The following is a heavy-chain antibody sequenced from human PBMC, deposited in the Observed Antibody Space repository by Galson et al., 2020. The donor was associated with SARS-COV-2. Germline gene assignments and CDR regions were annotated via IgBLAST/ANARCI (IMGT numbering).Heavy chain of an antibody. J-gene: IGHJ2*01. CDR3: ARVGWSGYDNGYFDL. CDR2: IYYSGST. CDR1: GGSISSYY. V-gene: IGHV4-59*01. D-gene: IGHD5-12*01. Sequence: SETLSLTCTVSGGSISSYYWSWIRQPPGKGLDWIGYIYYSGSTNYNASLKSRVTISVDTSKNQFSLKLSSVTAADTAVYYCARVGWSGYDNGYFDLWGSGTLVTVSS.